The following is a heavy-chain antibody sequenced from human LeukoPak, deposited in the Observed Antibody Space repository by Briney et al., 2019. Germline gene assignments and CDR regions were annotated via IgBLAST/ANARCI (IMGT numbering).Heavy chain of an antibody. CDR2: INPSGGST. CDR3: ARDPRQADSSSWPYDY. J-gene: IGHJ4*02. Sequence: EASVKVSCKASGYTFTSYYMHWVRQAPGQGLEWMGIINPSGGSTSYAQKFQGRVTMTRDTSTSTVYMELSSLRSEDTAVYYCARDPRQADSSSWPYDYWGQGTLVTVSS. CDR1: GYTFTSYY. D-gene: IGHD6-13*01. V-gene: IGHV1-46*01.